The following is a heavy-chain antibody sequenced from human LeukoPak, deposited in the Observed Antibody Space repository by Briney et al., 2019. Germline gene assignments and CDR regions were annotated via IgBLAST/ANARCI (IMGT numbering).Heavy chain of an antibody. V-gene: IGHV4-30-2*01. CDR3: ARGSTMFYI. J-gene: IGHJ4*02. D-gene: IGHD3-10*02. Sequence: NPSQTLSLTCTVSGGSISSGGYSWSWIRQPPGKGLEWIGYIYHSGSTYYNPSLKSRVTISVDRSKNQFSLKLSSVTAADTAVYYCARGSTMFYIWGQGTLVTVSS. CDR1: GGSISSGGYS. CDR2: IYHSGST.